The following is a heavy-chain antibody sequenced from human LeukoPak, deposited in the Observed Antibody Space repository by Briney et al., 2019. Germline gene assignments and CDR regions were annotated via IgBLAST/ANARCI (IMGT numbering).Heavy chain of an antibody. V-gene: IGHV1-69*15. CDR2: FIPIFGTT. CDR3: ARHQEAAAASGYFDY. CDR1: GSTLSSDS. Sequence: ASMTVSCKASGSTLSSDSISWVRQAPGLGLEWMGSFIPIFGTTNFAQKFRGRVTITADESTDTAYMELSSLKSDDTAMYYCARHQEAAAASGYFDYWGQGTLLTVSS. J-gene: IGHJ4*02. D-gene: IGHD6-13*01.